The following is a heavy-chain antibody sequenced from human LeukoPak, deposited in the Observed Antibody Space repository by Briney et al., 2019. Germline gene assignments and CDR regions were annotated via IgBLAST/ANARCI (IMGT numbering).Heavy chain of an antibody. D-gene: IGHD6-13*01. CDR2: INTNTGNP. CDR3: ATDDSSSWYRLMDV. Sequence: ASVKVSCKASGYTFTSYAMNWVRQAPGQGLEWMGWINTNTGNPTYAQGFTGRFVFSLDTSVGTAYLQISSLKAEDTAVYYCATDDSSSWYRLMDVWGKGTTVTVSS. V-gene: IGHV7-4-1*02. CDR1: GYTFTSYA. J-gene: IGHJ6*03.